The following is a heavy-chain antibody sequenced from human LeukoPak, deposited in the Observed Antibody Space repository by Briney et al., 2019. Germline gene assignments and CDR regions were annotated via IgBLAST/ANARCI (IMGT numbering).Heavy chain of an antibody. Sequence: PGGSLRLSCAASGFTFSDYTMSWVRQTPGKGLEWVSSISSSSSDIYYADSVKGRFTISRDNAKNSLYLQMNSLRAEDTAVYYCAKPALMSSGYYFDYWGQGTLVTVSS. CDR1: GFTFSDYT. V-gene: IGHV3-21*04. CDR3: AKPALMSSGYYFDY. J-gene: IGHJ4*02. CDR2: ISSSSSDI. D-gene: IGHD3-22*01.